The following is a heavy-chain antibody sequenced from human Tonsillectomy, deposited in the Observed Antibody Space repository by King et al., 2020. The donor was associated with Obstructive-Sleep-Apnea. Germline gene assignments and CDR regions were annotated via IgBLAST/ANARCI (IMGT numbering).Heavy chain of an antibody. CDR3: ARSCSCGSCYSFYGMDV. CDR2: IYWNDDK. Sequence: TLKESGPTLVKPTQTLTLTCTFSGFSLSTSGVGVGWIRQPPGKALEWLALIYWNDDKRYSPSLKSRLTITKDTSKNQGVLTMTKMDPVDTATYYCARSCSCGSCYSFYGMDVWGQGTTVTVSS. V-gene: IGHV2-5*01. CDR1: GFSLSTSGVG. J-gene: IGHJ6*02. D-gene: IGHD2-15*01.